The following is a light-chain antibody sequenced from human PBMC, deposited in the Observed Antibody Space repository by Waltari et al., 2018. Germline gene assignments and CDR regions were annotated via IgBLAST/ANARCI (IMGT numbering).Light chain of an antibody. V-gene: IGLV2-14*01. CDR3: ASYTSRSPVAI. CDR2: GVT. CDR1: NSDIGNYAF. J-gene: IGLJ1*01. Sequence: QSALTQPASVTGSPGQSITITCTGRNSDIGNYAFISWYQQHPGTAPKLLIFGVTARPSGVSDRFSGSKSGSAASLTISGLLPEDEAIYFCASYTSRSPVAIFGSGTKV.